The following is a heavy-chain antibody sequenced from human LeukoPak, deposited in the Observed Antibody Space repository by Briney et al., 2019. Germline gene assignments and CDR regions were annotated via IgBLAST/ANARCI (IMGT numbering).Heavy chain of an antibody. CDR1: GYTFTGYY. D-gene: IGHD2-2*01. CDR2: INPNSGGT. Sequence: ASVKVSCKASGYTFTGYYMHWVRQAPGQGLEWMGWINPNSGGTNYAQKFQGRVTMTRDTSISTAYMELSRLRSDDTAVYYCARADIVVVPAAFDPWGQGTLVTVSS. CDR3: ARADIVVVPAAFDP. V-gene: IGHV1-2*02. J-gene: IGHJ5*02.